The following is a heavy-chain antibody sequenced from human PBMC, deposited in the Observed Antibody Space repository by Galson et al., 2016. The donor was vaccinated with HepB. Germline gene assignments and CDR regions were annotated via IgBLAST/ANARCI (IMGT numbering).Heavy chain of an antibody. D-gene: IGHD1/OR15-1a*01. Sequence: SVKVSCKASGYTFSGYYLHWVRQAPGQGLEWMGGINPNSGGTNYAQKFQGRVIMPTDTSNSTAYMELRRMSSDDPAVYYCARVIRTRPGDYWGQGTLVTVSS. J-gene: IGHJ4*02. CDR3: ARVIRTRPGDY. CDR2: INPNSGGT. CDR1: GYTFSGYY. V-gene: IGHV1-2*02.